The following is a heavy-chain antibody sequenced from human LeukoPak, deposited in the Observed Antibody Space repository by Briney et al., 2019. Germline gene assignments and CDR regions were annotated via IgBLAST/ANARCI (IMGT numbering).Heavy chain of an antibody. CDR3: ARVYGDYVDYYYYGMDV. CDR2: IYHSGST. V-gene: IGHV4-30-2*01. J-gene: IGHJ6*02. D-gene: IGHD4-17*01. Sequence: TLSLTCAVSGGSISSGGYSWSWIRQPPGEGLEWIGYIYHSGSTYYNPSLKSRVTISVDRSKNQFSLKLSSVTAADTAVYYCARVYGDYVDYYYYGMDVWGQGTTVTVSS. CDR1: GGSISSGGYS.